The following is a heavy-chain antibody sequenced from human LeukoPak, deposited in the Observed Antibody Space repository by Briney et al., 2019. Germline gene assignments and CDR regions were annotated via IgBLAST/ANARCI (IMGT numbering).Heavy chain of an antibody. CDR2: MNPNSGNT. V-gene: IGHV1-8*01. CDR3: ARSIAIFGVVIRYYYYGMDV. D-gene: IGHD3-3*01. J-gene: IGHJ6*02. Sequence: ASVKVSCKASGYTFTSYDINWVRQATGQGLEWMGWMNPNSGNTGYAQKFQGRVTMTRNTSISTAYMELSSLRSEDTAVYYCARSIAIFGVVIRYYYYGMDVWGQGTTVTVSS. CDR1: GYTFTSYD.